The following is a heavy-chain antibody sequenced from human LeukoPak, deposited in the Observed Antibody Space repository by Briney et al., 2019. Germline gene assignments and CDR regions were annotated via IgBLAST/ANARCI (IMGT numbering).Heavy chain of an antibody. CDR3: ARILGTDEGADY. D-gene: IGHD1-7*01. CDR1: GFTFRGFW. V-gene: IGHV3-7*01. Sequence: GGPLRLSCEPSGFTFRGFWMTWVPKAPGKGREGGANIKQDGVAKHYVESVKGRFAISRDNAKNSLYLQMNSLRVEDTALYYCARILGTDEGADYWGLGTLVTVSS. J-gene: IGHJ4*02. CDR2: IKQDGVAK.